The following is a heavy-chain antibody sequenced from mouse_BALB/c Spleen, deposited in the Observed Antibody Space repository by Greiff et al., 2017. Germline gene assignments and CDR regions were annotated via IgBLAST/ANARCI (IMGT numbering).Heavy chain of an antibody. V-gene: IGHV5-9-4*01. CDR1: GFTFSSYA. J-gene: IGHJ2*01. CDR3: ARGDYGYFDY. Sequence: EVHLVESGGGLVKPGGSLKLSCAASGFTFSSYAMSWVRQSPEKRLEWVAEISSGGSYTYYPDTVTGRFTISRDNAKNTLYLEMSSLRSEDTAMYYCARGDYGYFDYWGQGTTLTVSS. D-gene: IGHD2-4*01. CDR2: ISSGGSYT.